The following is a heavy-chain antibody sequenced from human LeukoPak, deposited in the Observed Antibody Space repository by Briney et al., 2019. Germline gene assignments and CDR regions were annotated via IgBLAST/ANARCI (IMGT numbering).Heavy chain of an antibody. Sequence: PGGSLRLSCAASGFSFSSYGMHWVRQAPGKGLEWVAFIWYDGRNTYFADSVKGRFTISRDNSKNTLYLQMNSLRAEDTAVYYCAKEGSYYDILTGSQIPFDPWGQGTLVTVSS. V-gene: IGHV3-30*02. CDR1: GFSFSSYG. D-gene: IGHD3-9*01. CDR2: IWYDGRNT. J-gene: IGHJ5*02. CDR3: AKEGSYYDILTGSQIPFDP.